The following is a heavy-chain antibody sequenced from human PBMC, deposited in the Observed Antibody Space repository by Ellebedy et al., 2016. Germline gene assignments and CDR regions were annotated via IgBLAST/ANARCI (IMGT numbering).Heavy chain of an antibody. D-gene: IGHD3-9*01. J-gene: IGHJ4*02. V-gene: IGHV3-64*02. CDR3: TRRLASTSPFDY. Sequence: DAVKGRFTISRDNSKNTLFLQMGSLTAEDMAVYYCTRRLASTSPFDYWGQGTLVTVSS.